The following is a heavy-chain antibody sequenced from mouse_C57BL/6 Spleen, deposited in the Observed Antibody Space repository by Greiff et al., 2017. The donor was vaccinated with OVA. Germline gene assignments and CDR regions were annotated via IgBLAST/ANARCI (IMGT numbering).Heavy chain of an antibody. D-gene: IGHD4-1*01. CDR2: IYPGGGYT. Sequence: QVQLQQPGAELVKPGASVKLSCKASGYTFTNYWIGWAKQRPGHGLEWIGDIYPGGGYTNYNEKFKGKATLTADKSSSTAYMQFSSLTSEDSAIYYCARSELGRHFDYWGQGTTLTVSS. J-gene: IGHJ2*01. V-gene: IGHV1-63*01. CDR3: ARSELGRHFDY. CDR1: GYTFTNYW.